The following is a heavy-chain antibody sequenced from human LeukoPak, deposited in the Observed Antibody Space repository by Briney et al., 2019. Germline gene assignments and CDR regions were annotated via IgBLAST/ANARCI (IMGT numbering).Heavy chain of an antibody. CDR3: ARLGLQYIFDY. V-gene: IGHV4-31*03. Sequence: SETLSLTCTVSGASISSGGYYWSWSRQHPGKGLEWIGYIYYSGSTYYNPSLKSRVTISVDISKNQFSLRLSSVSAADTAVYYCARLGLQYIFDYWGQGALVTVSS. CDR1: GASISSGGYY. CDR2: IYYSGST. D-gene: IGHD4-11*01. J-gene: IGHJ4*02.